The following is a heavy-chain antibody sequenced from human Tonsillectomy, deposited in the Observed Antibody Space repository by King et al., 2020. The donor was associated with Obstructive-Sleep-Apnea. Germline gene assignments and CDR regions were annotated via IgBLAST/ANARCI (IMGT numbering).Heavy chain of an antibody. D-gene: IGHD4-17*01. V-gene: IGHV4-31*03. CDR3: ARGPGDDVDWYFDL. CDR2: MYFSGIT. J-gene: IGHJ2*01. CDR1: GDSISSGGFY. Sequence: VQLQESGPGPVKPSQTLSLTCTISGDSISSGGFYWTWIRQHPEKGLEWIGSMYFSGITYYNPSLKSRVTISVDTSENQFSLRLRSVTVADTAVYYCARGPGDDVDWYFDLWGRGTLVTVSS.